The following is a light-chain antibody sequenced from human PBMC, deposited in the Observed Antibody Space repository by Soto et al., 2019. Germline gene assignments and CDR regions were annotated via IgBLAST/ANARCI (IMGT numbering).Light chain of an antibody. CDR2: GAS. Sequence: EIVLTQSPGTLSLSPGERATLSCRTSPSVSSSYLAWYQQKPGQAPRLLIYGASSRATGIPDRFSGSKSGTDFTLTISRLEPEDSAVYYCQRYSSSRLTFGGGTKVEIK. V-gene: IGKV3-20*01. CDR1: PSVSSSY. J-gene: IGKJ4*01. CDR3: QRYSSSRLT.